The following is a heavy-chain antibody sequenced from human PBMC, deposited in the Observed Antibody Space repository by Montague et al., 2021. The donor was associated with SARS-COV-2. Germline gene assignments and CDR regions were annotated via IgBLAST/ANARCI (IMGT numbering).Heavy chain of an antibody. CDR3: ARNGYTRSPL. J-gene: IGHJ4*02. V-gene: IGHV4-61*05. D-gene: IGHD6-13*01. CDR2: VYYSGST. Sequence: SETLSLTCTVSGGSISSSSYYWGWIRQPPGKGLEWIGFVYYSGSTYYNPSLKSRVSMSVDTSKNQFSLKLSSVSAADTAVYYCARNGYTRSPLWGQGTLVIVSS. CDR1: GGSISSSSYY.